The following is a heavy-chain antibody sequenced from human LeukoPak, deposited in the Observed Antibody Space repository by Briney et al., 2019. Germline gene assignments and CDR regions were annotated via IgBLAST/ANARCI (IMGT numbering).Heavy chain of an antibody. V-gene: IGHV4-59*08. J-gene: IGHJ4*02. D-gene: IGHD1-26*01. CDR1: GGSISSYY. CDR2: IYYSGST. Sequence: SETLSLTCTVSGGSISSYYWSWIRQPPGKGLEWIGYIYYSGSTKYNPSLRSRVTMSGDTSKNQLSLKLSSVTAADTAVYYCARGMANFDYWGQGTLVTVSS. CDR3: ARGMANFDY.